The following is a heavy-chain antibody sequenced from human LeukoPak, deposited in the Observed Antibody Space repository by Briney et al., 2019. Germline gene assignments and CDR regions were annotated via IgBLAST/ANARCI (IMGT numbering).Heavy chain of an antibody. Sequence: GGSLRLSCAASGFTFDDYGMSWFRQAPGKGLEWVSSISSSSSYIYYADSVKGRFTISRDNAKNSLYLQMNSLRAEDTAVYYCAREDYGGNSGWDYWGQGTLVTVSS. D-gene: IGHD4-23*01. V-gene: IGHV3-21*01. CDR1: GFTFDDYG. J-gene: IGHJ4*02. CDR2: ISSSSSYI. CDR3: AREDYGGNSGWDY.